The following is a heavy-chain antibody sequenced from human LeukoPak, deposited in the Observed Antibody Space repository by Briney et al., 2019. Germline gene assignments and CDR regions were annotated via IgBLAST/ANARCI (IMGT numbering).Heavy chain of an antibody. CDR3: ARSSGWPPFFWFDP. D-gene: IGHD6-19*01. CDR1: GFTFSSYW. V-gene: IGHV3-7*01. CDR2: IKQDGSEK. Sequence: GGSLRLSCAASGFTFSSYWMSWVRQAPGKGLAWVANIKQDGSEKYYVDSVKGRFTISRDNAKNSLYLQMNSLRAADTAVYYCARSSGWPPFFWFDPWGQGTLVTVSS. J-gene: IGHJ5*02.